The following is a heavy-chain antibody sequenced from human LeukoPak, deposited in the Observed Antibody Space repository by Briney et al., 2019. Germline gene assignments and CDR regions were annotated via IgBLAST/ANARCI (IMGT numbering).Heavy chain of an antibody. Sequence: SDTLSLTCTVSGGSISRYYWSWIRQPPGKALEWIGYIYYSGSTNYNPSLKSRVTISVDTSKIQFSLKLSSVTAADTAVYYCARTESTTIAFDIWGQGTMVTVSS. J-gene: IGHJ3*02. CDR2: IYYSGST. CDR1: GGSISRYY. D-gene: IGHD4-11*01. V-gene: IGHV4-59*07. CDR3: ARTESTTIAFDI.